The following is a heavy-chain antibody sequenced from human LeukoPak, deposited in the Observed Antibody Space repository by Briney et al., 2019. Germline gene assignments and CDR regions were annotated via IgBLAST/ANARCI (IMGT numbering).Heavy chain of an antibody. Sequence: PGGSLSLSCAASGFTFTYAWMTWVRQPPGKGLEGVGRIKSKGEGETTDYAAPGKGRFSMSRDESKATLYLQTNSLKAEDPAVYYCATDLGLTMIRGVIVHWGQGALVTVSS. J-gene: IGHJ4*02. CDR3: ATDLGLTMIRGVIVH. CDR2: IKSKGEGETT. CDR1: GFTFTYAW. V-gene: IGHV3-15*01. D-gene: IGHD3-10*01.